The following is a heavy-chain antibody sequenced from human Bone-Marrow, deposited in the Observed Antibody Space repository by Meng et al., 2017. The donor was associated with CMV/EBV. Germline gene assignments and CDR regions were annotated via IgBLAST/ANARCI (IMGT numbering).Heavy chain of an antibody. J-gene: IGHJ4*02. V-gene: IGHV3-30*04. CDR1: GFTFSSYA. Sequence: GESLKISCAASGFTFSSYAMHWVRQAPGKGLEWVAVISYDGSNKYYADSVKGRFTISRDNSKNTLYLQMNSLRAEDTAVYYCARAMQTSSLYPTPFDYWGQGTLVTV. D-gene: IGHD2-2*01. CDR3: ARAMQTSSLYPTPFDY. CDR2: ISYDGSNK.